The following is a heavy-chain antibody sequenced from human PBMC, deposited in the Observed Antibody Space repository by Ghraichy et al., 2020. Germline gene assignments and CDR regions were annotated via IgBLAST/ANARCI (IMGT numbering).Heavy chain of an antibody. CDR3: ARATPNYYDRDDKSNWYAEF. Sequence: SCSVSGDAMRGGDFYWSWIGQPPGKGLNWIGYIHNTGAAYYKPSLDSRFTISKDTTKNQYKQRGTSVTAGDTAVYFCARATPNYYDRDDKSNWYAEFWGRGTLVIVSS. CDR2: IHNTGAA. J-gene: IGHJ2*01. CDR1: GDAMRGGDFY. V-gene: IGHV4-30-4*01. D-gene: IGHD2-2*01.